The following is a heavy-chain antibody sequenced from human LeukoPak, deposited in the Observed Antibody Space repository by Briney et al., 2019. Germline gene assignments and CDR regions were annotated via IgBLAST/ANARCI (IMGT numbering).Heavy chain of an antibody. J-gene: IGHJ4*02. CDR2: ISWNSGSI. CDR1: GFTFDDYA. CDR3: AKDRAAAGTQLFDY. D-gene: IGHD6-13*01. Sequence: GRSLRLSCAASGFTFDDYAMHWVRQAPGNGLEWVSGISWNSGSIGYADSVKGRFTISRDNAKNSLYLQMNSLRAEDTALYYCAKDRAAAGTQLFDYWGQGTLVTVSS. V-gene: IGHV3-9*01.